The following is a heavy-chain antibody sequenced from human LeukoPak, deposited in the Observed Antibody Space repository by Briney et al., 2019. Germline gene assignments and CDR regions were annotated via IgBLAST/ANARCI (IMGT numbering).Heavy chain of an antibody. Sequence: GGSLRLSCAASGFTFCSYAMHWVRQAPGKGLEWVAVISYDGSNKYYADSVKGRFTISRDNSKNTLYLQMNSLRAEDTAVYYCARDRQQQLVLDYWGQGTLVTVSS. J-gene: IGHJ4*02. CDR2: ISYDGSNK. D-gene: IGHD6-13*01. CDR1: GFTFCSYA. CDR3: ARDRQQQLVLDY. V-gene: IGHV3-30-3*01.